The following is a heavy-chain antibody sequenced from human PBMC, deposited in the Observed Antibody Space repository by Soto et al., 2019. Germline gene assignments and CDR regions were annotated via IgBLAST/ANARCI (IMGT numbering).Heavy chain of an antibody. CDR2: INPSGGRT. CDR3: TRAAPSGNGRRVDV. CDR1: GYTFISYY. Sequence: QVQLVQSGAEVKNPGASVKVSCKASGYTFISYYMHWVRQAPGQGLEWMGMINPSGGRTMYSQQFQGRVTMTGDTSTTTIYTELSSLTSEDTAMYYCTRAAPSGNGRRVDVWGQGTSVTVSS. J-gene: IGHJ6*02. V-gene: IGHV1-46*01. D-gene: IGHD2-15*01.